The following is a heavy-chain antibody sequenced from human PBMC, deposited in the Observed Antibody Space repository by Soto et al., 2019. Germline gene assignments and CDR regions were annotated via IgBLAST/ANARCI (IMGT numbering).Heavy chain of an antibody. Sequence: SETLSLTCTVSGGSISSGGYYWSWIRQHPGKGLEWIGYIYDSGSTYYNPSLKSRVTISVDTSKNQFSLKLSSVTAADTAVYYCARDRADIMITFGGVIPNYYYGMDVWGQGTTVPVSS. CDR3: ARDRADIMITFGGVIPNYYYGMDV. CDR1: GGSISSGGYY. CDR2: IYDSGST. J-gene: IGHJ6*02. V-gene: IGHV4-31*03. D-gene: IGHD3-16*02.